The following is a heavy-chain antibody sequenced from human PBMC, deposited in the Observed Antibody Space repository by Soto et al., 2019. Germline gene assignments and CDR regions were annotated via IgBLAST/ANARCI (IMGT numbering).Heavy chain of an antibody. V-gene: IGHV1-2*02. D-gene: IGHD2-15*01. Sequence: ASVKVSCKASGYTFTGYYMHWVRQAPGQGLEWMGWINPNSGGTNYAQKVQGRVTMTRDTSISTAYMELSRLRSDDTAVYYCARECCSGGSCYSFCIGYWRQGTLVTVSS. CDR1: GYTFTGYY. CDR2: INPNSGGT. CDR3: ARECCSGGSCYSFCIGY. J-gene: IGHJ4*02.